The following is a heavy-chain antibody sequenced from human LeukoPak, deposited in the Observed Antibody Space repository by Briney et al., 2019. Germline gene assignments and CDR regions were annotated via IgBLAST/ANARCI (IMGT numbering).Heavy chain of an antibody. D-gene: IGHD2-21*02. J-gene: IGHJ4*02. CDR1: GGSISSGGYY. Sequence: SETLSLTCTVSGGSISSGGYYWSWIRQHPGKGLEWIGYIYYSGSTYYNPSLKSRVTISVDTSKNQFSLKLSSVTAADTAVYYCASSRGDYAPFDYWGQGTLVTVSS. V-gene: IGHV4-31*03. CDR3: ASSRGDYAPFDY. CDR2: IYYSGST.